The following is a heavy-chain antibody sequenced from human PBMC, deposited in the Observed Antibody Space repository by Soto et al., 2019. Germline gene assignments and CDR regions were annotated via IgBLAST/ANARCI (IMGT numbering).Heavy chain of an antibody. CDR2: IRGSGDST. V-gene: IGHV3-23*01. CDR3: AKDQGDACNTFDL. D-gene: IGHD1-26*01. J-gene: IGHJ4*02. CDR1: EFTFSRYA. Sequence: EVRLSESGGGLVQPGGSLRLSCAASEFTFSRYAMTWVRQAPGKGLEWVSTIRGSGDSTFYADSVKGRFTVSRDNSENTLYLQMNSLRAEDTAFYYCAKDQGDACNTFDLWGQGTLVTVSS.